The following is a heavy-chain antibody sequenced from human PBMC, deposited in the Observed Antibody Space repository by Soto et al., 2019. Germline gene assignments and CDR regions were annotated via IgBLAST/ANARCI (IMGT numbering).Heavy chain of an antibody. CDR1: GGSFSGYY. CDR2: INHSGST. J-gene: IGHJ5*02. CDR3: ARGGRSSWYRWFDP. D-gene: IGHD6-13*01. V-gene: IGHV4-34*01. Sequence: QVQLQQWGAGLLKPSETLSLTCAVYGGSFSGYYWSWIRQPPGKGLEWIGEINHSGSTNYNPSLTSRVTISVDTSKNQFSLKLSSVTAADTAVYYCARGGRSSWYRWFDPWGQGTLVTVSS.